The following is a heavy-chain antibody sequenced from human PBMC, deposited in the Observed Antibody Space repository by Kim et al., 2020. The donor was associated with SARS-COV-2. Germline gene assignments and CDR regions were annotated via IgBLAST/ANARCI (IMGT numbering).Heavy chain of an antibody. V-gene: IGHV3-30*01. CDR3: ARTFEGDYYYYGMDV. J-gene: IGHJ6*02. D-gene: IGHD1-26*01. Sequence: DSVKGRFTISRDNSKNTLYLQMNSLRAEDTAVYYCARTFEGDYYYYGMDVWGQGTTVTVSS.